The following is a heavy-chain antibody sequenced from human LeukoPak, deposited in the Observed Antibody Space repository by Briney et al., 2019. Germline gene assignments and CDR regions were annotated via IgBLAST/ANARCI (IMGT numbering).Heavy chain of an antibody. V-gene: IGHV4-30-2*01. CDR3: ARGRSLWFGELSWFDP. Sequence: SETLSLTCGVSGDSVSGYYWSWIRQPPGKGLEWIGYIYHSGSTYYNPSLKSRVTISVDRSKNQFSLKLSSVTAADTAVYYCARGRSLWFGELSWFDPWGQGTLVTVSS. J-gene: IGHJ5*02. CDR2: IYHSGST. D-gene: IGHD3-10*01. CDR1: GDSVSGYY.